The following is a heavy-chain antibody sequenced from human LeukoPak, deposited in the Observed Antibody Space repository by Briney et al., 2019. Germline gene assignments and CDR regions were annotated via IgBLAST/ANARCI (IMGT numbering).Heavy chain of an antibody. CDR2: IYSGGSS. D-gene: IGHD5-12*01. CDR3: ATRPDGNDVPYFDY. CDR1: GLTVGFKC. Sequence: PGGSLRLSCAASGLTVGFKCMSWDRQAPGKGLEWVSIIYSGGSSYYADSVKGRFTVSRDTSKNTLYLQMNSLRAEDTAVYYCATRPDGNDVPYFDYWGQGTLVTVSS. J-gene: IGHJ4*02. V-gene: IGHV3-66*01.